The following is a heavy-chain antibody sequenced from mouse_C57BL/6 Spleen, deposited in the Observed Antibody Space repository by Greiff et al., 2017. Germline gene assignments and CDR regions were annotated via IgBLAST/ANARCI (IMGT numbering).Heavy chain of an antibody. Sequence: DVMLVESGGGLVKPGGSLKLSCAASGFTFSSYAMSWVRQTPEKRLEWVATISDGGSYTYYPDNVKGRFTISRDNAKNNLYLQMSHLKSEDTAMYYCARERAQGYYFDYWGQGTTLTVSS. D-gene: IGHD3-2*02. J-gene: IGHJ2*01. CDR1: GFTFSSYA. V-gene: IGHV5-4*01. CDR2: ISDGGSYT. CDR3: ARERAQGYYFDY.